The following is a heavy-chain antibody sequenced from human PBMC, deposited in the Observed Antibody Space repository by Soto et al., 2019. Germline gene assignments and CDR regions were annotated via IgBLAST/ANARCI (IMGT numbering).Heavy chain of an antibody. CDR2: ISSGSKTI. Sequence: GGSLRLSCAASGFTFSGYSVNWVRQAPGKGLEWVSYISSGSKTIYYADSVKGRFTVSRDNARNSQYLQMNSLRDEDTAVYHCAREDILGARSFDYWGQGTLVTVSS. CDR3: AREDILGARSFDY. V-gene: IGHV3-48*02. D-gene: IGHD1-26*01. CDR1: GFTFSGYS. J-gene: IGHJ4*02.